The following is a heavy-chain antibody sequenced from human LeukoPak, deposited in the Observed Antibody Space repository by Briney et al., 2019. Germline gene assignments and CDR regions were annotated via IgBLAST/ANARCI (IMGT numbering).Heavy chain of an antibody. CDR1: GFTFSSYS. CDR2: ISSSRSTI. V-gene: IGHV3-48*01. J-gene: IGHJ5*02. D-gene: IGHD3-3*01. CDR3: ARHYDSSWFDP. Sequence: GGSLRLSCAASGFTFSSYSMNWVRQAPGKGLEWVSYISSSRSTIYYADTEKGRFTISRENAKNSLYLQMNSLRAEDTAVYYCARHYDSSWFDPWGQGTLVTVAS.